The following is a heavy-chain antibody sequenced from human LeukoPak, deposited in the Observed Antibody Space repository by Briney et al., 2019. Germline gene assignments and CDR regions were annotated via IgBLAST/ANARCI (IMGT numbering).Heavy chain of an antibody. CDR2: IYYSGST. J-gene: IGHJ4*02. CDR3: AREEITMVRGVIV. V-gene: IGHV4-39*07. Sequence: TSETLSLTCTVSGGSISSSSYYWGWIRQPPGKGLEWIGSIYYSGSTYYNPSLKSRVTISVDTSKNQFSLKLSSVTAADTAVYYCAREEITMVRGVIVWGQGTLVTVSS. D-gene: IGHD3-10*01. CDR1: GGSISSSSYY.